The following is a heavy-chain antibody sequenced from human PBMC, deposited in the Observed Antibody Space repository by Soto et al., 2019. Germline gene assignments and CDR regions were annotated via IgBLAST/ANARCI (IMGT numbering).Heavy chain of an antibody. V-gene: IGHV3-20*01. CDR2: INWNGGST. J-gene: IGHJ3*02. CDR1: GFTFDDYG. D-gene: IGHD6-13*01. CDR3: ARGLAAAGSWKAAFDI. Sequence: GGSLRLSCAASGFTFDDYGMSWVRQAPGKGLEWVSGINWNGGSTGYADSVKGRFTISRDNAKNSLYLQMNSLRAEDTALYHCARGLAAAGSWKAAFDIWGQGTMVTVSS.